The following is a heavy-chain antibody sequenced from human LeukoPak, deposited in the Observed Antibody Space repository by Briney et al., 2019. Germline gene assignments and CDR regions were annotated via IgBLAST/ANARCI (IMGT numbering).Heavy chain of an antibody. Sequence: SETLSLTCTVSGYSVSSGFYWGWIRQPPGKGLEWVGIIYHSGNTYYNPSLKSRVTMSLDKSKNQFSLKLYSVTAADTAVYYCARYRGASGYHFDYWGQGTLVTVSS. CDR1: GYSVSSGFY. V-gene: IGHV4-38-2*02. CDR3: ARYRGASGYHFDY. J-gene: IGHJ4*02. D-gene: IGHD5-12*01. CDR2: IYHSGNT.